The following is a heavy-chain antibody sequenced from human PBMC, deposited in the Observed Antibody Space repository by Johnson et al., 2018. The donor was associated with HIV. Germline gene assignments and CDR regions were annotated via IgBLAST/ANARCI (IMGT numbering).Heavy chain of an antibody. Sequence: EVQLVESGGGLVQPGGSLRLSCAASGFTVSSNYMSWVRQAPGKGLESVSVVYSGGTTHYADSVKGRSTISRDNSKNTLYLQMNSLRPEDTAVYFCARDGKYSSIGPDAFDVWGQGTMVAVSS. V-gene: IGHV3-66*02. CDR2: VYSGGTT. D-gene: IGHD6-13*01. CDR1: GFTVSSNY. CDR3: ARDGKYSSIGPDAFDV. J-gene: IGHJ3*01.